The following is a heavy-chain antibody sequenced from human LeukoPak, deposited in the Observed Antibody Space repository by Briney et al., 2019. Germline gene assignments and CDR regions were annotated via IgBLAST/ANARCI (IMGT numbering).Heavy chain of an antibody. CDR1: GFTFDDYA. Sequence: GGSLRLSCAASGFTFDDYAMRWVRQAPGKGLEWVSGISWNSGSIGYADSVKGRFTISRDNAKNSLYLQMNSLRAEDTALYYCAKDLNTAMVIEPQYFQHWGQGTLVTVSS. D-gene: IGHD5-18*01. J-gene: IGHJ1*01. CDR3: AKDLNTAMVIEPQYFQH. CDR2: ISWNSGSI. V-gene: IGHV3-9*01.